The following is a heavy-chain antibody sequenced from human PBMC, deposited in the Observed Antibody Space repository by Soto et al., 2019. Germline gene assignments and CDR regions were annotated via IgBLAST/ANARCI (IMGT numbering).Heavy chain of an antibody. J-gene: IGHJ5*02. V-gene: IGHV4-61*08. CDR2: IYFSGRT. CDR1: GDSVSSGDYY. CDR3: ARIPIDTYMIYSSDP. Sequence: SETLSLTCTVSGDSVSSGDYYWTWIRQPPGKGLEWVGHIYFSGRTNYIPSLESRVTISLDTSKNQFSLKLTSVTAADTAVYYCARIPIDTYMIYSSDPWGQGTLVTVS. D-gene: IGHD3-16*01.